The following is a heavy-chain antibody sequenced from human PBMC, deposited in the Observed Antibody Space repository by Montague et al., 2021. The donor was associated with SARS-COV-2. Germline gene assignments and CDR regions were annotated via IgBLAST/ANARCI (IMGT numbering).Heavy chain of an antibody. Sequence: PALVKPTQTLTLTCTFSGFSLSTPNVGVGWIRQPPGKALEWVAVIYSNDEKRYSPSLRNRLTITKDTAKNQVVLSLTYVDPVDTATYYCAHLIRYYDNLTGIPFDYWGQGSQVTVSS. CDR2: IYSNDEK. CDR3: AHLIRYYDNLTGIPFDY. D-gene: IGHD3-9*01. CDR1: GFSLSTPNVG. V-gene: IGHV2-5*01. J-gene: IGHJ4*02.